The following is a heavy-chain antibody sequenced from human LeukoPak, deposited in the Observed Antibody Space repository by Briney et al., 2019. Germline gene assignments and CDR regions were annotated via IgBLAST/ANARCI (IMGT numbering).Heavy chain of an antibody. CDR2: ISGGGATS. CDR3: AKDGSSGIAATADAFDI. Sequence: PGGPLRLSCAASGFTFNTYAMSWVRQAPGKGLEWVSAISGGGATSYYADSVEGRFTISRDNSKNTLYLQMNSLRAEDTAIYYCAKDGSSGIAATADAFDIWGQGTMVTVSS. D-gene: IGHD6-13*01. V-gene: IGHV3-23*01. J-gene: IGHJ3*02. CDR1: GFTFNTYA.